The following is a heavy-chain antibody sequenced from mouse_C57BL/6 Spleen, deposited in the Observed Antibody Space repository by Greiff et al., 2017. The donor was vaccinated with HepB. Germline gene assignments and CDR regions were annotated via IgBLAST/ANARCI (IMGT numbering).Heavy chain of an antibody. CDR1: GYAFSSYW. CDR2: IYPGDGDT. Sequence: VQLQQSGAELVKPGASVKISCKASGYAFSSYWMNWVKQRPGKGLEWIGQIYPGDGDTNYNGKFKGKATLTADKSSSTAYMQLSSLTSEDSAVYFCARRGDTAGDAMDYWGQGTSVTVSS. V-gene: IGHV1-80*01. D-gene: IGHD5-1-1*01. CDR3: ARRGDTAGDAMDY. J-gene: IGHJ4*01.